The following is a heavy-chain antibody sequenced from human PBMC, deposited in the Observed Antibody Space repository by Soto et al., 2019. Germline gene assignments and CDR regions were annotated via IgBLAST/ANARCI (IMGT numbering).Heavy chain of an antibody. Sequence: GGSLRLACTASGFIFSNYGIHWVRQAPGKGLEWVGSICSSSSYKYYADSVKGRFTNSRDNAKNSLYLQMNSLRAEDTAVYYCARAGGDAFDIWGQGTMVTVSS. CDR1: GFIFSNYG. V-gene: IGHV3-21*01. J-gene: IGHJ3*02. CDR3: ARAGGDAFDI. CDR2: ICSSSSYK.